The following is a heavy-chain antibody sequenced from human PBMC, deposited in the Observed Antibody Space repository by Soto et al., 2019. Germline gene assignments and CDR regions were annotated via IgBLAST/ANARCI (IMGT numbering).Heavy chain of an antibody. CDR2: ISYDGSNK. J-gene: IGHJ4*02. Sequence: GGSLRLSCAASGFTFSSYAMHWVRQAPGKGLEWVAVISYDGSNKYYADSVKGRFTISRDNSKNTLYLQMNSLRAEDTAVYYCARDGLVVYAIRYYFDYWGQGTLVTVSS. CDR1: GFTFSSYA. CDR3: ARDGLVVYAIRYYFDY. D-gene: IGHD2-8*02. V-gene: IGHV3-30-3*01.